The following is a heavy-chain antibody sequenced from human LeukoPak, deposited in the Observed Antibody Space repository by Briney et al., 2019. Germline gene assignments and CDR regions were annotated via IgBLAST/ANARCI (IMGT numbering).Heavy chain of an antibody. CDR3: ARGPDKLSWYRFDY. Sequence: SVKVSCKASGGTFSNYPISWVRQAPGQGLEWMGRILPILGLTNYAQKFQGRVTITADKSTNTAHMELSSLRSEDTAMYYCARGPDKLSWYRFDYWGQGALVTVSS. CDR2: ILPILGLT. J-gene: IGHJ4*02. V-gene: IGHV1-69*04. D-gene: IGHD6-13*01. CDR1: GGTFSNYP.